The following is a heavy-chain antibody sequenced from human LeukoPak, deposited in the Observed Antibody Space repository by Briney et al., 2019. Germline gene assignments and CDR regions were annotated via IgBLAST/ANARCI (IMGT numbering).Heavy chain of an antibody. CDR3: AKMKGHPLPKYYMDV. CDR1: GFTFSSYV. J-gene: IGHJ6*01. Sequence: GGSLRLSCAASGFTFSSYVMNWVRQAPGKGLEWVSAVSGSGGGTNYADSVKGRFTISRDNSKNTLYLEMNSLRAEDTAIYYCAKMKGHPLPKYYMDVWGQGTTVTVSS. CDR2: VSGSGGGT. V-gene: IGHV3-23*01. D-gene: IGHD1-26*01.